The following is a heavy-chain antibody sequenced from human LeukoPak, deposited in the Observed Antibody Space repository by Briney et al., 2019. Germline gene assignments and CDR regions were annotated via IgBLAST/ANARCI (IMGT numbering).Heavy chain of an antibody. J-gene: IGHJ4*02. CDR3: ARGRSYSSWSGGYYFDY. CDR2: TYYRSKWYN. CDR1: GDSVSRNTAG. Sequence: SQTLSLTCAISGDSVSRNTAGWNWIRQSPSRGLEWLGRTYYRSKWYNDFAPSVRNRITINPDTSKNQFSLQLNSVTPEDTAVYYCARGRSYSSWSGGYYFDYWGQGTLVTVSS. V-gene: IGHV6-1*01. D-gene: IGHD6-13*01.